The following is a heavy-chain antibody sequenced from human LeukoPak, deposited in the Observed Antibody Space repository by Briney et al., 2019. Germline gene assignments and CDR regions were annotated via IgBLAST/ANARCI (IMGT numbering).Heavy chain of an antibody. D-gene: IGHD3-10*01. CDR2: FDPEDGQT. V-gene: IGHV1-24*01. J-gene: IGHJ4*02. CDR3: ASEPEYYGLGSPFHY. Sequence: GASVTVSCKVYGYTLTELSMHWVRQAPGKGLEWMGGFDPEDGQTIYAQKFQGRVTMTEDTSTNTAYMELSSLRSEDTAVYYCASEPEYYGLGSPFHYWGQGTLVTVSS. CDR1: GYTLTELS.